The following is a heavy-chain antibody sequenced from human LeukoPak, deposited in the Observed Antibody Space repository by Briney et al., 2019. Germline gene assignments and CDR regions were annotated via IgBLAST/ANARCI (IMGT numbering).Heavy chain of an antibody. CDR3: ATTIYCSAVSCLRNYYFDD. J-gene: IGHJ4*01. D-gene: IGHD2-15*01. CDR2: IIPVVDEG. Sequence: SVKVSCRASGGIFTSYAIHWVRQAPGQGLKWMGRIIPVVDEGHYSQNFQGRVAITADKSTSTAYMELSSLRSEDTAVYFCATTIYCSAVSCLRNYYFDDWGQGTLVTVSS. CDR1: GGIFTSYA. V-gene: IGHV1-69*04.